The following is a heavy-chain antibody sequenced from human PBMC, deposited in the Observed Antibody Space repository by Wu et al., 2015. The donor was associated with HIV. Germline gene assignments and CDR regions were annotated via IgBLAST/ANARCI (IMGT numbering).Heavy chain of an antibody. Sequence: QVQLVQSGAEVKKPGASVKVSCKASGYTFTSYGITWVRQAPGQGLEWMGWISGYNGKTNYAQNLQDRVTMTTDTSTSTAYMELRSLKSDDTAVYYCVRRSAGGHLNTIYYYGSGRRGAKGPRSPSP. D-gene: IGHD6-13*01. CDR2: ISGYNGKT. J-gene: IGHJ6*02. CDR3: VRRSAGGHLNTIYYYGSGRR. V-gene: IGHV1-18*01. CDR1: GYTFTSYG.